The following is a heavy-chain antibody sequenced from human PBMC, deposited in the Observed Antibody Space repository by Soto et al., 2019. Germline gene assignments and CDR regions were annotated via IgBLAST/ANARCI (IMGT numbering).Heavy chain of an antibody. D-gene: IGHD3-22*01. V-gene: IGHV3-30*14. CDR3: AKEPDYDLHRFDP. CDR1: GFNFNNNA. CDR2: ISYNGGNK. J-gene: IGHJ5*02. Sequence: QVQVVESGGGAVQPGESLRLSCVASGFNFNNNAMQWVRQAPGKGLEWVALISYNGGNKYYADAVKGRFTISRDNSANTLYLQMNSLRVEDAAVYYCAKEPDYDLHRFDPWGHGTLVSFSS.